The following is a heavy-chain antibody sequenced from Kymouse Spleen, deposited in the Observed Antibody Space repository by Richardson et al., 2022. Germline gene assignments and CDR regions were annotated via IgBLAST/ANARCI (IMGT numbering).Heavy chain of an antibody. V-gene: IGHV4-61*01. CDR1: GGSVSSGSYY. Sequence: QVQLQESGPGLVKPSETLSLTCTVSGGSVSSGSYYWSWIRQPPGKGLEWIGYIYYSGSTNYNPSLKSRVTISVDTSKNQFSLKLSSVTAADTAVYYCARRSSGAFDYWGQGTLVTVSS. CDR2: IYYSGST. CDR3: ARRSSGAFDY. J-gene: IGHJ4*02. D-gene: IGHD6-19*01.